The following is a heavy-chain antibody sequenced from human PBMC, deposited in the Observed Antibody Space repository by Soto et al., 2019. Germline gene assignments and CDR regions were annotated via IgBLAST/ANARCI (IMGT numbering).Heavy chain of an antibody. CDR1: GFTFSSYW. J-gene: IGHJ5*02. Sequence: EVQLVESGGGLVQPGGSLRLSCAASGFTFSSYWMHWVRQAPGKGLVWVSRINSDGSSTSYADSVKGRFTISRDNAKNTLYLQMNSLRAEDTAVYYCASDFSVFQRFHGFDPWGQGTLVTFSS. CDR2: INSDGSST. D-gene: IGHD3-3*01. CDR3: ASDFSVFQRFHGFDP. V-gene: IGHV3-74*01.